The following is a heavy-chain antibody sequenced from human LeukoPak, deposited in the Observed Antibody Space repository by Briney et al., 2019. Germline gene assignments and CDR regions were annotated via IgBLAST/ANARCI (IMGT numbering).Heavy chain of an antibody. CDR1: GDSINSGEHY. V-gene: IGHV4-30-4*08. D-gene: IGHD2-15*01. CDR2: IYHSGTT. Sequence: SQTLSLTCTVSGDSINSGEHYWSWIRQPPGKGLEWIGHIYHSGTTYYNPSVKSRMTISVDTSENQFSLNLRSVTAVDTAVYYCARVQYCSGGSCHNLRLFDQWGQGTLVTVSS. CDR3: ARVQYCSGGSCHNLRLFDQ. J-gene: IGHJ4*02.